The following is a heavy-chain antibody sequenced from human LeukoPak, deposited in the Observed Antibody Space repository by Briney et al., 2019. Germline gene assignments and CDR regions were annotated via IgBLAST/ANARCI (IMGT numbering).Heavy chain of an antibody. J-gene: IGHJ4*02. CDR3: ARDGFVGAADY. CDR2: IKQDGSEK. D-gene: IGHD6-13*01. Sequence: GGSLRLSCGVSEFIFSGYWMNWVRQAPGKGLEWVANIKQDGSEKQYVDSVRGRFTISRDNAKNSLYLQMNSLRVEDTAVYYCARDGFVGAADYWGQGTLVTVSS. V-gene: IGHV3-7*01. CDR1: EFIFSGYW.